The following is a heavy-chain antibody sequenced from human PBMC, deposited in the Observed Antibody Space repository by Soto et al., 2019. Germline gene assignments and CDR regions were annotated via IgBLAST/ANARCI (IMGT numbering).Heavy chain of an antibody. D-gene: IGHD6-19*01. J-gene: IGHJ3*02. CDR2: IYHSEST. V-gene: IGHV4-4*02. CDR1: GGSISTPNW. Sequence: SETLSLTCAVSGGSISTPNWWSWVRQTPGKGLEWIGEIYHSESTNYNTSLKSRVTMSVDKSKNQFSLKLSSVTAADTAVYYCARDQISGSAFDIWGQGTRVTVS. CDR3: ARDQISGSAFDI.